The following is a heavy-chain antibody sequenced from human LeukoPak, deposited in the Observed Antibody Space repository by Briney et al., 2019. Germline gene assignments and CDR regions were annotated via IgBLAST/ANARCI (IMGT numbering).Heavy chain of an antibody. V-gene: IGHV3-30*18. CDR1: GFTFSAYG. Sequence: GRSLRLSCAASGFTFSAYGMHWVRQAPGKGLEWVAGISYDGSNKYYADTVKGRFTISRDNSKNTRYLQMNSLRAEDTAVYYCAKEKTGPYYFDYWGQGTLVTVSS. CDR3: AKEKTGPYYFDY. CDR2: ISYDGSNK. J-gene: IGHJ4*02. D-gene: IGHD7-27*01.